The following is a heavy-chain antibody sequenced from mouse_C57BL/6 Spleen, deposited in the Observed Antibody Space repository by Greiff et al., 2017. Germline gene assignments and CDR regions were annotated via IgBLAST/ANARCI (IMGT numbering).Heavy chain of an antibody. V-gene: IGHV1-72*01. CDR2: IDPNSGGT. CDR1: GYTFTSYW. Sequence: QVQLQQPGAELVKPGASVKLSCKASGYTFTSYWMHWVKQRPGRGLEWIGRIDPNSGGTKYNEKFKSKATLTVDKPSSTAYMQLSSLPSEDSAVYYCARSPIGDGYYSAWFAYWGQGTLVTVSA. CDR3: ARSPIGDGYYSAWFAY. J-gene: IGHJ3*01. D-gene: IGHD2-3*01.